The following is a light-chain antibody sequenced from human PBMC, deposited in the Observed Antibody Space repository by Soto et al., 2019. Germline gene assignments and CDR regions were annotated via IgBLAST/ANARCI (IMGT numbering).Light chain of an antibody. CDR2: GAS. J-gene: IGKJ3*01. CDR3: HQHHNWPSFT. CDR1: QSVSSSY. V-gene: IGKV3D-20*02. Sequence: EIVLTQSPGTLSLSPGERATLSCRASQSVSSSYLAWYQQKPGQAPRLLIYGASSRATGIPDRFSGSGSGTNFTLTISSSQLEDVAVYFYHQHHNWPSFTFGPGTKVDIK.